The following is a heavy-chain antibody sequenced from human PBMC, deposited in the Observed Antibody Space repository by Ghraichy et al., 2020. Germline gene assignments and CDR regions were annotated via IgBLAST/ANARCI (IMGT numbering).Heavy chain of an antibody. J-gene: IGHJ6*02. D-gene: IGHD6-13*01. CDR2: ISWNSGSI. Sequence: GGSLRLSCAASRFIFDDYAMHWVRQAPGKGLEWVSGISWNSGSIGYADSVKGRFTISRDNAKNSLYLQMNSLRAEDTALYYCANSRGPEYGMDVWGQGTTVTVSS. CDR3: ANSRGPEYGMDV. V-gene: IGHV3-9*01. CDR1: RFIFDDYA.